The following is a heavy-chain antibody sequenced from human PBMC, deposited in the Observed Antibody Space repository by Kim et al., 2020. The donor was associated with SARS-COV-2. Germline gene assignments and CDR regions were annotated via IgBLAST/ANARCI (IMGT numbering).Heavy chain of an antibody. CDR2: IKSKTDGGTT. CDR1: GFTFSNAW. CDR3: TTDAPTITMTEDV. D-gene: IGHD3-22*01. V-gene: IGHV3-15*01. Sequence: GGSLRLSCAASGFTFSNAWMSWVRQAPGKGLEWVGRIKSKTDGGTTDYAAPVKGRFTISRDDSKNTLYLQMNSLKTEDTAVYYCTTDAPTITMTEDVWGQGTTVTVSS. J-gene: IGHJ6*02.